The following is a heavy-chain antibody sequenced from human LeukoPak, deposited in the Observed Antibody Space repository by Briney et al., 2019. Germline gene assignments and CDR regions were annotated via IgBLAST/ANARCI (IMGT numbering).Heavy chain of an antibody. CDR3: ARSTLGYYDFWSGYYTGGGDYYYYMDV. Sequence: ASVKVSCKASGGTFSSYAISWVRQAPGQGLEWMGGIIPIFGTANYAQKFQGRVTITADKSTSTAYMELSSLRSEDTAVYYCARSTLGYYDFWSGYYTGGGDYYYYMDVWGKGTTVTVSS. CDR2: IIPIFGTA. CDR1: GGTFSSYA. D-gene: IGHD3-3*01. J-gene: IGHJ6*03. V-gene: IGHV1-69*06.